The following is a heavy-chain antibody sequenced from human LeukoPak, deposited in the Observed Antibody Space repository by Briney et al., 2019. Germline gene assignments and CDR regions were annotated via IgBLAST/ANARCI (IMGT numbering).Heavy chain of an antibody. CDR2: IRSKANNYAT. CDR3: WTLGPQGLLSIG. Sequence: PGGSLRLSCAASGLIFTGSAIHWVRQASGKGLEWVGRIRSKANNYATAYAASVSGRFTVSRDDLRNTAYLQMNSLKTEDTAVYYCWTLGPQGLLSIGGGQGTLVTVSS. CDR1: GLIFTGSA. V-gene: IGHV3-73*01. D-gene: IGHD1-26*01. J-gene: IGHJ4*02.